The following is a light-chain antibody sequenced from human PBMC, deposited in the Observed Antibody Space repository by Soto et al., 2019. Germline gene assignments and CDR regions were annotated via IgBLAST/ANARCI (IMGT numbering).Light chain of an antibody. CDR1: SSDVGAYKY. J-gene: IGLJ3*02. Sequence: QSALTQPPSASGSPGQSVTISCTGTSSDVGAYKYVSWYQQYPGKAPKLIIYEVSSRPSGVPDRFSGSKSGNTASLTVSGLQAEDEADYYCTSYAGSNIGVFGGGTKLTVL. CDR3: TSYAGSNIGV. CDR2: EVS. V-gene: IGLV2-8*01.